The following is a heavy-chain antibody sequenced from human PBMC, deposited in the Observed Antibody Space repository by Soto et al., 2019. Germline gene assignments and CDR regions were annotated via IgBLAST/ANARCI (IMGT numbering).Heavy chain of an antibody. D-gene: IGHD5-12*01. J-gene: IGHJ3*02. CDR2: IKQDGSEK. Sequence: EVQLVESGGGLVQPGGSLRLSCAASGFTFSSYWMSWVRQAPGKGLEWVANIKQDGSEKYDVDSVKGRFTISRDNAKNSLYLQMNSLRAEDTAVYYCARGEMATISRAFDIWGQGTMVTVSS. CDR3: ARGEMATISRAFDI. V-gene: IGHV3-7*03. CDR1: GFTFSSYW.